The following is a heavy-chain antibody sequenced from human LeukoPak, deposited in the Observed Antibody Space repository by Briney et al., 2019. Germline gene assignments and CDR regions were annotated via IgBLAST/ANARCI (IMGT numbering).Heavy chain of an antibody. CDR1: GGTFSSYA. V-gene: IGHV1-69*05. J-gene: IGHJ4*02. D-gene: IGHD3-22*01. CDR3: ARDGRSDYYYDSSGNFDY. CDR2: IIPIFGTA. Sequence: SVKVSCKASGGTFSSYAISWVRQAPGQGLEWMGGIIPIFGTANYAQKFQGRVTITTDESTSTAYMELSSLRSEDTAVYYCARDGRSDYYYDSSGNFDYWGQGTLVTVSS.